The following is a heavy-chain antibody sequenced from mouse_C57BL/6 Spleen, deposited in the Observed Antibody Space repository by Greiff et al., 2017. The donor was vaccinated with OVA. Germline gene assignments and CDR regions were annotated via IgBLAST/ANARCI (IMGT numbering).Heavy chain of an antibody. CDR3: AREGRGYFDY. J-gene: IGHJ2*01. V-gene: IGHV3-6*01. CDR1: GYSITSGYY. Sequence: EVKVEESGPGLVKPSQSLSLTCSVTGYSITSGYYWNWIRQFPGNKLEWMGYISYDGSNNYNPSLKNRISITRDTSKNQFFLKLNSVTTEDTATYYCAREGRGYFDYWGQGTTLTVSS. CDR2: ISYDGSN.